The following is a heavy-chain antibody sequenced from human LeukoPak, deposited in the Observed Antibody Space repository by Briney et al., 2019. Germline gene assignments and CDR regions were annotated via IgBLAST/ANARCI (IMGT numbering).Heavy chain of an antibody. V-gene: IGHV1-46*03. Sequence: ASVKVSCKASGYTFTSYYMHWLRQAPGQGLEWMGIINPSGGSTSYAQKFQGRVTMTRDTSTSTVYMELSSLRSEDTAVYYCATTTASYYFDYWGQGTLVTVSS. CDR1: GYTFTSYY. D-gene: IGHD1-26*01. J-gene: IGHJ4*02. CDR2: INPSGGST. CDR3: ATTTASYYFDY.